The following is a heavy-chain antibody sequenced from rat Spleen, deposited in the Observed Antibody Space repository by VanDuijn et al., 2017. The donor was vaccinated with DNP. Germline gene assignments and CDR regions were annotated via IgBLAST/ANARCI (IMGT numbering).Heavy chain of an antibody. Sequence: QVQLKESGPGLVQPSQTLSLTCTVSGFSLTMYHVHWVRQPPGKGLEWMGIVWSNGDTSYNSVLKSRLSISRDTSKSQVFIKMNGLQTEDTATYYCSRGDYSHWGQGVMVTVSS. CDR2: VWSNGDT. V-gene: IGHV2-32*01. J-gene: IGHJ2*01. CDR1: GFSLTMYH. CDR3: SRGDYSH. D-gene: IGHD1-7*01.